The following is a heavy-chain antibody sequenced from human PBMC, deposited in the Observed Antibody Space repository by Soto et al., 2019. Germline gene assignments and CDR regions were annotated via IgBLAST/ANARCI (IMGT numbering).Heavy chain of an antibody. V-gene: IGHV3-23*01. J-gene: IGHJ6*02. CDR1: GFTFSSYA. CDR2: ISGSGGST. CDR3: AKGSGRHFFGYYYGMDV. D-gene: IGHD3-10*01. Sequence: GGSLRLSCAASGFTFSSYAMSWVRQAPGKGLEWVSAISGSGGSTYYADSVKGRFTISRDNSKNTLYLQMNSLRAEDTAVYYCAKGSGRHFFGYYYGMDVWGQGTTVTVSS.